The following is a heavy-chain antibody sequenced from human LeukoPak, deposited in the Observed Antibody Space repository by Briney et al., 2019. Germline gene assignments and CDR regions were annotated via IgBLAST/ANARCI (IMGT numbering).Heavy chain of an antibody. V-gene: IGHV3-30*18. CDR1: EFTFSSYG. CDR3: AKDAHGSTYYAFWSGYYSGMDV. J-gene: IGHJ6*02. Sequence: GGSLRLSCAASEFTFSSYGMHWVRQAPGKGLEWVAVISYDGSNKYYADSVKGRFTISRDNSKNTLYLQMNSLRAEDTAVYYCAKDAHGSTYYAFWSGYYSGMDVWGQGTTVTVSS. CDR2: ISYDGSNK. D-gene: IGHD3-3*01.